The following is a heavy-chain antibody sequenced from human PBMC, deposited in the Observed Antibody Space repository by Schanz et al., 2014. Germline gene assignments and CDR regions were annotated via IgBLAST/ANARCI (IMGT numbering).Heavy chain of an antibody. CDR2: IIPILGVA. J-gene: IGHJ6*02. V-gene: IGHV1-69*02. CDR1: GGTFSSYT. CDR3: ARVPDTALVYYHYRMDV. Sequence: QVQLVQSGAEVKRPGSSVKVSCKASGGTFSSYTISWVRQAPGQGLEWMGRIIPILGVANNAQKFQGRVTITADKSTSTAYMELRSLRSEDTAVYYCARVPDTALVYYHYRMDVWGQGTTVTVSS. D-gene: IGHD5-18*01.